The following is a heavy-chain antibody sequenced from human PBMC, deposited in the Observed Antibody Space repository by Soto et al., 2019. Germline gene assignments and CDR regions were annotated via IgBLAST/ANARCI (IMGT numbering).Heavy chain of an antibody. J-gene: IGHJ4*02. CDR3: ASHPIEVSSTSVYIY. CDR1: GYTFTSYG. V-gene: IGHV1-18*01. D-gene: IGHD2-2*02. Sequence: ASVKVSCKASGYTFTSYGISWVRQAPGQGLEWMGWISAYNGNTNYAQKLQGRVTMTTDTSTSTAYMELRSLRSDDTAVYYCASHPIEVSSTSVYIYWGQGTLVTVSS. CDR2: ISAYNGNT.